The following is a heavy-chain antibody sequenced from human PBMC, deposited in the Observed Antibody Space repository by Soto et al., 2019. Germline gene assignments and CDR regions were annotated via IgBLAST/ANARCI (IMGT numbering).Heavy chain of an antibody. CDR3: ARECVDTVTSITILFDY. D-gene: IGHD5-12*01. CDR2: ISSSASYM. J-gene: IGHJ4*02. CDR1: GFTFSRCD. Sequence: EVQLLQSGGGLVKPGGSLRLSCATSGFTFSRCDMNWVRQAPGKGLEWVSFISSSASYMYYADSVKGRFTISRDNSKKSLYLQMNSLRADDTAVYYCARECVDTVTSITILFDYWGQGALVTVSS. V-gene: IGHV3-21*02.